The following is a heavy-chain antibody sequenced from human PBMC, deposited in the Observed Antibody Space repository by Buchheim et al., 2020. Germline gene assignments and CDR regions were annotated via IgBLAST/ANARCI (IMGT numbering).Heavy chain of an antibody. V-gene: IGHV4-30-4*01. CDR2: IYYTGST. D-gene: IGHD3-22*01. CDR3: ASRGGSGFLNWFDH. Sequence: QVQLQESGPGLVKPSQTLSLTCTVSGGSISSGDYHWSWIRQPPGKGLEWIGYIYYTGSTFYNPSLKSRVIISADKSKNQFSLNLSSVTPADTAVYYCASRGGSGFLNWFDHWGQGTL. CDR1: GGSISSGDYH. J-gene: IGHJ5*02.